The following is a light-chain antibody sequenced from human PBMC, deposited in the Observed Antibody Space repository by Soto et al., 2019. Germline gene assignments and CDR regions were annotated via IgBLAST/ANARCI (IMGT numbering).Light chain of an antibody. CDR3: NSYTSTSSRV. Sequence: QSALTQPASVSGSPGQSITISCTGTSSDVGGYDYVSWYQQHPGKAPKLILYEVSSRPSGVSNRFSGSKSGNTASLTISGLRPEDEADYYCNSYTSTSSRVFGGGTKL. CDR1: SSDVGGYDY. V-gene: IGLV2-14*01. CDR2: EVS. J-gene: IGLJ3*02.